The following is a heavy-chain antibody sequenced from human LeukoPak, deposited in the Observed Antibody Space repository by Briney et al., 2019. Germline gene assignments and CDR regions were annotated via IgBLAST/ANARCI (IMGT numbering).Heavy chain of an antibody. V-gene: IGHV4-61*02. J-gene: IGHJ4*02. Sequence: SETLSLTCTVSGGSITSGSHYWSWIRQPAGKGLEWIGRIYVGGSTNYNPSLQSRVTISIDTSKNQFSLTLSSVTAADTAVYYCARQYYYDSSGYYFGYWGQGTLVTVSS. CDR3: ARQYYYDSSGYYFGY. CDR2: IYVGGST. D-gene: IGHD3-22*01. CDR1: GGSITSGSHY.